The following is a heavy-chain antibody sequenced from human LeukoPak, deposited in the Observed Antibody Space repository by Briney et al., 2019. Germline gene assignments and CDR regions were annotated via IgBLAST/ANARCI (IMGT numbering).Heavy chain of an antibody. CDR1: GFTFSSYG. J-gene: IGHJ5*02. CDR3: ARDRCGGADCANWFDP. D-gene: IGHD2-21*02. CDR2: ISYDGSNK. Sequence: GRSLRLSCAASGFTFSSYGMHWVRQAPGKGLEWVAVISYDGSNKYYADSVKGRFTISRDNSKNTLYLQMSSLRVEDTSVYFCARDRCGGADCANWFDPWGQGTLVIVSS. V-gene: IGHV3-30*03.